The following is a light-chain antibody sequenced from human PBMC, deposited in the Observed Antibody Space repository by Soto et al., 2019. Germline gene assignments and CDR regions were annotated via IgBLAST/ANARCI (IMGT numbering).Light chain of an antibody. Sequence: EIVLTQSPGTLSLSPGERATLSCRASQSVSSSYLAWYQQKPGQAPRLLIYGASSSATAIPDRFSGSGSGTDFTLTISRLEPEDFAMYYCPQYGSSWTFGQGTKVDIK. CDR2: GAS. J-gene: IGKJ1*01. V-gene: IGKV3-20*01. CDR3: PQYGSSWT. CDR1: QSVSSSY.